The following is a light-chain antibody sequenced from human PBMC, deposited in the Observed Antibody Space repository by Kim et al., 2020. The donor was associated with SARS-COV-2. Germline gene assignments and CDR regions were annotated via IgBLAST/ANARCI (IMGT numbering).Light chain of an antibody. J-gene: IGLJ2*01. Sequence: ELTQPPSASATPGQRVVISCSGGSSNLGRNYVYWYQQLPGTAPKLLMSRNNQRPSGVPDRFSGSKSGTSASLAISGLRSEDEADYYCAAWDDSLTVVLFGGGTHLTVL. CDR2: RNN. CDR1: SSNLGRNY. V-gene: IGLV1-47*01. CDR3: AAWDDSLTVVL.